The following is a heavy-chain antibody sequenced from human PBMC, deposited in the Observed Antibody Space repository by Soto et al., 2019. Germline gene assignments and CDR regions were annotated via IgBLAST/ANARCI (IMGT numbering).Heavy chain of an antibody. Sequence: QVQLVQSGAEMKKPGASVRVSCKASGYTFINYDFSWVRQAPGQGLEWMGWISGHNGNTKYAQKFQGRVTVTTDTPTTTAYMELRSLRSDDTAVYYCARDTAVAFANWGQGTLVTVSS. V-gene: IGHV1-18*01. J-gene: IGHJ4*02. CDR2: ISGHNGNT. D-gene: IGHD2-15*01. CDR3: ARDTAVAFAN. CDR1: GYTFINYD.